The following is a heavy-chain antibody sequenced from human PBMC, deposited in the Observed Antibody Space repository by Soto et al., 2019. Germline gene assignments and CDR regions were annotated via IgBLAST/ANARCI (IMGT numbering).Heavy chain of an antibody. Sequence: SVKVSCKASGGTFYTYTFSWVRQAPGQGLEWMGSITPIYPTTNYAEKFQGRLTVTADGSTNTAYMELNSLTSEDTAVYYCARIPRYSFPTSDDLDSWGQGTLVTVSS. CDR2: ITPIYPTT. D-gene: IGHD5-18*01. CDR3: ARIPRYSFPTSDDLDS. CDR1: GGTFYTYT. V-gene: IGHV1-69*13. J-gene: IGHJ4*02.